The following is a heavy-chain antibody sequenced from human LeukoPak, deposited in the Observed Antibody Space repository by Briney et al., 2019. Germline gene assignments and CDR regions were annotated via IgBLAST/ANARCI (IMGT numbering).Heavy chain of an antibody. Sequence: PGGSLRLSCAASGFTFSSYAMSWVRQAPGKGLEWVSAISGSGGSTYYADSVKGRFTISRDNSKNTLYLQMNSLRAEDTAVYYCAKASRGQWLVRATLTKDYYGMDVWGQGTTVTVSS. D-gene: IGHD6-19*01. CDR1: GFTFSSYA. CDR3: AKASRGQWLVRATLTKDYYGMDV. V-gene: IGHV3-23*01. CDR2: ISGSGGST. J-gene: IGHJ6*02.